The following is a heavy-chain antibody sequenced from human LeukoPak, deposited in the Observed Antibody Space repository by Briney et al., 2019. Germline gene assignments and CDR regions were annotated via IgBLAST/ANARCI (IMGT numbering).Heavy chain of an antibody. Sequence: ASVKVSCKASGYTFTRHFIHWVRQAPGQGLEWMGIINPGGGYTRFAQKFQGRVTMSTDTSTSTVYMELSSLRSEDTAVYYCARDGAIYAFDICGQGTMVTVSS. CDR2: INPGGGYT. V-gene: IGHV1-46*01. J-gene: IGHJ3*02. CDR1: GYTFTRHF. D-gene: IGHD4/OR15-4a*01. CDR3: ARDGAIYAFDI.